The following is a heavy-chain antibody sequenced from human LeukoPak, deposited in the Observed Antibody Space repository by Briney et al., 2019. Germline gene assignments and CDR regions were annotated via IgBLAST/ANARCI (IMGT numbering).Heavy chain of an antibody. D-gene: IGHD4-17*01. J-gene: IGHJ6*02. CDR3: ASGYGDYDPYYYYGMDV. Sequence: ASVKVSCKASGYTFTGYYMHWVRQAPGQGLEWMGWINPNGGGTNYAQKFQGRVTMTRDTSISTAYMELSRLRSDDTAVYYCASGYGDYDPYYYYGMDVWGQGTTVTVSS. V-gene: IGHV1-2*02. CDR2: INPNGGGT. CDR1: GYTFTGYY.